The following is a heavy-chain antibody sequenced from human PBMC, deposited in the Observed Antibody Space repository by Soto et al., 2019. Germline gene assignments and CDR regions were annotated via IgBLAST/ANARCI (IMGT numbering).Heavy chain of an antibody. J-gene: IGHJ6*02. D-gene: IGHD2-15*01. CDR1: GFSFSTYD. V-gene: IGHV3-13*05. CDR2: IGSADDP. Sequence: GSSLGLSCAASGFSFSTYDMHCVRQVSGKGLEWVSAIGSADDPYYLGSVKGRFTISRENAKNSLYLQTNSLRAGDTAVYYCAGAYSGPLPRRADYYYAMDVWRLGTTVTVSS. CDR3: AGAYSGPLPRRADYYYAMDV.